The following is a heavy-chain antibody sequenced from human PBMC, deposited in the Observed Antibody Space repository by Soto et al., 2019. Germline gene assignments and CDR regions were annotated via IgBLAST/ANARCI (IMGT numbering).Heavy chain of an antibody. Sequence: QLQLQESGPGLVKPSETLSLTCSVSGGSISSRTFWWAWIRQPPGKGPEWIGDMYYSGSSYSSPSLKSRVPLSGDTAKNQFSLKLISVAAADSAVYYCARHPRDGYNYGGSGIIDYWGQGTLVTVSS. CDR1: GGSISSRTFW. CDR3: ARHPRDGYNYGGSGIIDY. D-gene: IGHD5-12*01. J-gene: IGHJ4*02. CDR2: MYYSGSS. V-gene: IGHV4-39*01.